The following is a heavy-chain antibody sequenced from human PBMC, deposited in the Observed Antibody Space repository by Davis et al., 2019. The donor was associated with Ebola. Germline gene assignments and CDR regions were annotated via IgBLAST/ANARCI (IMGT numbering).Heavy chain of an antibody. Sequence: MPSETLSLTCTVSGGSISSGDYYWSWIRQPPGKGLEWIGSIYYSGSTYYNPSLKSRVTISVDRSKNQFSLKLSSVTAADTAVYYCARDRYPRGMDVWGQGTTVTVSS. CDR1: GGSISSGDYY. J-gene: IGHJ6*02. D-gene: IGHD1-1*01. CDR2: IYYSGST. V-gene: IGHV4-39*07. CDR3: ARDRYPRGMDV.